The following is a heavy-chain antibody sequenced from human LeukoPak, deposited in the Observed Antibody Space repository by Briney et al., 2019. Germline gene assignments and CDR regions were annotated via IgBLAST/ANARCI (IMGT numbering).Heavy chain of an antibody. CDR1: GGSFSGYY. J-gene: IGHJ4*02. Sequence: SETLSLTCAVYGGSFSGYYWSWIRQPPGKGLEWIGEINHSGSTNYNPSLKSRVTISVDTSKNQFSLKLSSVTAADTAVYYCTRGPPGRFAVAGPKGLDYWGQGTLVTVPS. D-gene: IGHD6-19*01. CDR2: INHSGST. CDR3: TRGPPGRFAVAGPKGLDY. V-gene: IGHV4-34*01.